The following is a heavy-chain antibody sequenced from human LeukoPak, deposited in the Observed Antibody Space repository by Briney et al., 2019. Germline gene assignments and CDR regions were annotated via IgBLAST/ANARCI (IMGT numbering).Heavy chain of an antibody. CDR2: IIPILGIA. J-gene: IGHJ4*02. D-gene: IGHD3-22*01. V-gene: IGHV1-69*04. Sequence: VASVTVSCKASGGTFSSYAISWVRQAPGQGLEWMGRIIPILGIANYAQKFQGRVTITADKSTSTAYMELSSLRSEDTAVYYCARDFVYYYDSSGYLDYWGQGTLVTVSS. CDR1: GGTFSSYA. CDR3: ARDFVYYYDSSGYLDY.